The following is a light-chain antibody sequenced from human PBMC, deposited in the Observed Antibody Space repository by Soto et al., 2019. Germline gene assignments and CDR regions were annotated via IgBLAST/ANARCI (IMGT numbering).Light chain of an antibody. CDR2: GAS. CDR1: RSVTSTY. V-gene: IGKV3-20*01. CDR3: QQYASSPFT. J-gene: IGKJ2*01. Sequence: EIVLTQSPGTLSLSPGERATLSCRASRSVTSTYLGWYQQKPGQAPRLLIYGASSRATGIPDRFSGSGSGTDFTLTVSRLEPEDFALYYCQQYASSPFTFGQGTKLEI.